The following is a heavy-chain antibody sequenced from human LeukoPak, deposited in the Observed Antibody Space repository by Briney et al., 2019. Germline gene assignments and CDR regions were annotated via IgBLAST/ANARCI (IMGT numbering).Heavy chain of an antibody. D-gene: IGHD1-26*01. Sequence: ASVKVSCKASGYTFTDFHLYWVRQAPGQGLEWMGRINPHSGGTVSAQQFQGRLTMTRDTSISTAYLELSGLTSDDTAVYYCARDLRELLGYWGQGTLVTVSS. J-gene: IGHJ4*02. V-gene: IGHV1-2*06. CDR3: ARDLRELLGY. CDR2: INPHSGGT. CDR1: GYTFTDFH.